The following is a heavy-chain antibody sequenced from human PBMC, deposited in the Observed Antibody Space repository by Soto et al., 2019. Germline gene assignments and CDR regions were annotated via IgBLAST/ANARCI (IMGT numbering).Heavy chain of an antibody. CDR3: AKVSTLYYDSSGFTSKLLDY. Sequence: EVQLLESGGGLVQPGGSLRLSCAASGFTFSSYAMSWVRQAPGKGLEWVSAISGSGGSTYYADSVKGRFTISRDNSKNTLYLQMNSLRAEDTALYYCAKVSTLYYDSSGFTSKLLDYWGQGTLVTVSS. D-gene: IGHD3-22*01. CDR2: ISGSGGST. CDR1: GFTFSSYA. J-gene: IGHJ4*02. V-gene: IGHV3-23*01.